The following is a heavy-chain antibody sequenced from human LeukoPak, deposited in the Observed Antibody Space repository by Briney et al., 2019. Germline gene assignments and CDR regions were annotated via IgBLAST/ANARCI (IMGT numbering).Heavy chain of an antibody. CDR1: GFTFSDYY. V-gene: IGHV3-30*03. J-gene: IGHJ5*02. Sequence: GGSLRLSCAASGFTFSDYYMSWIRQAPGKGLEWVAVISYDGSNKYYADSVKGRFTISRDNSKNTLYLQMNSLRAEDTAVYYCARGETGWYYDFWSGYYALNDRGPHWFDPWGQGTLVTVSS. D-gene: IGHD3-3*01. CDR2: ISYDGSNK. CDR3: ARGETGWYYDFWSGYYALNDRGPHWFDP.